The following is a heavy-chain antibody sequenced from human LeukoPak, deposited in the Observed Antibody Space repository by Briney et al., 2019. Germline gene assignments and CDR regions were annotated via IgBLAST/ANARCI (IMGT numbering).Heavy chain of an antibody. Sequence: GGSLRLSCAASGIIFSNYWMHWVRQTPGKGLEWVSSISTSSSYIYYADSVRGRFTISRDNAKNSLYLQMNSLRAEDTAVYSCARGADGVSSNSRGWFDPWGQGTLVTVSS. CDR1: GIIFSNYW. J-gene: IGHJ5*02. CDR3: ARGADGVSSNSRGWFDP. CDR2: ISTSSSYI. D-gene: IGHD2-8*01. V-gene: IGHV3-21*01.